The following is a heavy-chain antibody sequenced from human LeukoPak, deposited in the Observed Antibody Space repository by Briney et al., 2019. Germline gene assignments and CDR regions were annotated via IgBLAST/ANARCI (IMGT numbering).Heavy chain of an antibody. CDR2: IYYSGST. J-gene: IGHJ4*02. D-gene: IGHD5-24*01. Sequence: SETLSLTCAVYGGSFSGYYWSWIRQPPGKGLEWIGYIYYSGSTNYNPSLKSRVTISVDTSKNQFSLKLSSVTAADTAVYYCARGSRGYNDYWGQGTLVTVSS. CDR1: GGSFSGYY. V-gene: IGHV4-59*01. CDR3: ARGSRGYNDY.